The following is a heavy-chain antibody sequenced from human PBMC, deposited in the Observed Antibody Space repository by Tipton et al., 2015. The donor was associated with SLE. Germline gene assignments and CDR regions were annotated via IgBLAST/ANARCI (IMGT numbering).Heavy chain of an antibody. Sequence: TLSLTCTVSGASISSHYWSWIRQPPGKGLEWIGYMYYSGSAHYNPSLRNRVTMSLDTSKNQFSLKLSSVTAADTAVYYCAREFLNPVTTVHYYFDLWGRGTLVTVSS. V-gene: IGHV4-59*11. D-gene: IGHD4-11*01. CDR1: GASISSHY. CDR3: AREFLNPVTTVHYYFDL. CDR2: MYYSGSA. J-gene: IGHJ2*01.